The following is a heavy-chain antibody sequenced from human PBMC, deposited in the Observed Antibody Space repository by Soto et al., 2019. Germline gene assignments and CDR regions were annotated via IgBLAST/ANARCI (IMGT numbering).Heavy chain of an antibody. CDR1: GYTFSGYD. D-gene: IGHD3-3*01. Sequence: QVQLVQSGAEVKKPGASVRVSCKASGYTFSGYDINWVRQATGQGLEWMGWVSPDSGSTVYAGIFQGRVTMTWDRSTTTAYMDLSSLTSEDSAVYYCARATELRYVEWSVYRGGNYAMDVWGQGTTVTVSS. CDR2: VSPDSGST. CDR3: ARATELRYVEWSVYRGGNYAMDV. V-gene: IGHV1-8*01. J-gene: IGHJ6*02.